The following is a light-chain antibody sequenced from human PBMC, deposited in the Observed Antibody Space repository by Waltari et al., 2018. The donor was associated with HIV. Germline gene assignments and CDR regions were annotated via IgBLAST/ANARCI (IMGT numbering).Light chain of an antibody. CDR2: EVS. J-gene: IGLJ2*01. CDR1: SSDVGSYYL. V-gene: IGLV2-23*02. Sequence: QSALTQPASVSGSPGQSITISCTGTSSDVGSYYLVSWYPQHPGKVPKLMIYEVSKRPSGVSNRFSGSKSGNTASLTISGLQAEDEADYYCCSYAGSSTFVVFGGGTKLTVL. CDR3: CSYAGSSTFVV.